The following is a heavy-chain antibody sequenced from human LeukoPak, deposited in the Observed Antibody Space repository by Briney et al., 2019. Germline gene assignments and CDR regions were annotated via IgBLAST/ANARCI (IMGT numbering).Heavy chain of an antibody. V-gene: IGHV4-39*01. D-gene: IGHD4-23*01. CDR3: ARGRLMGLYGGNTLGY. CDR1: GGSISSYSYY. J-gene: IGHJ4*02. CDR2: MYHNGST. Sequence: SETLSLTCTVSGGSISSYSYYWGWIRQPPGKGLEWIGSMYHNGSTYYNPSLKSRVTISVDTSKNQFSLKLSSVTAADTAVYYCARGRLMGLYGGNTLGYWGQGTLVTVSS.